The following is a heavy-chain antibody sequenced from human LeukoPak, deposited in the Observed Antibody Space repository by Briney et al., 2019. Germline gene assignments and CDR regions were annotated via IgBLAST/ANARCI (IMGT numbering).Heavy chain of an antibody. V-gene: IGHV4-34*01. D-gene: IGHD6-19*01. CDR1: GGSFSGYY. CDR2: INHSGST. CDR3: ARGSSYSSGVIDY. J-gene: IGHJ4*02. Sequence: PSETLSLTCAVYGGSFSGYYWSWIRQPPGKGLEWIGEINHSGSTNYNPSLKSRVTISVDTSKNQFSLKLSSVTAADTAVYYCARGSSYSSGVIDYWGQGTLVTVSS.